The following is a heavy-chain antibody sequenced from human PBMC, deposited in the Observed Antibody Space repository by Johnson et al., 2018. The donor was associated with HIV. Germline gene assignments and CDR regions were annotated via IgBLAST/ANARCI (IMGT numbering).Heavy chain of an antibody. D-gene: IGHD6-13*01. V-gene: IGHV3-72*01. Sequence: VQLVESGGGLVKTGGSLRLSCVGSGFSFSDHFMDWVRQAPGKGLEWVGRIRNKPSSYSTEYAASVKGRFTVSRDDSKNSVYLQMSSLKTEDTAVYYCTTQQRADAFDIWGQGTMVTVSS. CDR3: TTQQRADAFDI. J-gene: IGHJ3*02. CDR2: IRNKPSSYST. CDR1: GFSFSDHF.